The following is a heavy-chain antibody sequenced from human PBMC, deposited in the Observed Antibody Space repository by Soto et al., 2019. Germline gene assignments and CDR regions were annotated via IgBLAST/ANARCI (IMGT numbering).Heavy chain of an antibody. Sequence: QVQLVQSGAEVKKPGSSVKVSCKASGGTFSSHGITWVRQAPGQGLEWMGGIIPMFGTPKYAQRFQGRVSITADKSTTTAYMELSSLRSEDTAVYYCAIGSVVVMGAATGGLIYWGQAALVTVSS. D-gene: IGHD2-21*01. J-gene: IGHJ4*02. CDR1: GGTFSSHG. CDR3: AIGSVVVMGAATGGLIY. V-gene: IGHV1-69*06. CDR2: IIPMFGTP.